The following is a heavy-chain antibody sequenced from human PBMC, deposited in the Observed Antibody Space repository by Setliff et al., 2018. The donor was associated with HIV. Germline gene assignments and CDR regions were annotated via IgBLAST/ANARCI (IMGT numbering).Heavy chain of an antibody. V-gene: IGHV4-59*08. J-gene: IGHJ3*02. CDR2: IYYSRNT. CDR1: GTSLRGHY. Sequence: SETRSLTCSVSGTSLRGHYWSWIRQSPGKGLEWLGNIYYSRNTNYTPSFKSRVTISVDTSKNMFSLRVNSVTAADTAVYCCARSLVPSGYYYGRHAFDIWGKGTKVTVSS. CDR3: ARSLVPSGYYYGRHAFDI. D-gene: IGHD3-22*01.